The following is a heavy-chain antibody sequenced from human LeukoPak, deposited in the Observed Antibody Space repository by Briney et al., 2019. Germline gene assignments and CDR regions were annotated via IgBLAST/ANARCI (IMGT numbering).Heavy chain of an antibody. V-gene: IGHV4-34*01. CDR2: INHSGST. CDR3: ARGRFRLITIFGVDKGAYFDY. Sequence: PSETLSLTCAVYGGSFSGYYWSWIRQPPGKGLEWIGEINHSGSTNYNPSLKSRVTISVDTSKNQFSLKLSSVTAADTAVYYCARGRFRLITIFGVDKGAYFDYWGQGTLVTVSS. CDR1: GGSFSGYY. D-gene: IGHD3-3*01. J-gene: IGHJ4*02.